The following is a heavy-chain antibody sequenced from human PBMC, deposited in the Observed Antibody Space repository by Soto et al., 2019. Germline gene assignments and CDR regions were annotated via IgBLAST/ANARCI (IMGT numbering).Heavy chain of an antibody. Sequence: QVQLVQSGAEVRKPGASVKVSCKASGYSFTSYGITWVRQAPGQGLEWMGWVNIYEGSTNYAQKFQGRVTMTTDTSTSTVYLEVRSLRSDDTAMYYCARDRGGHAYGDYWVQGTLVTVSS. CDR2: VNIYEGST. J-gene: IGHJ4*02. CDR3: ARDRGGHAYGDY. V-gene: IGHV1-18*01. CDR1: GYSFTSYG. D-gene: IGHD5-18*01.